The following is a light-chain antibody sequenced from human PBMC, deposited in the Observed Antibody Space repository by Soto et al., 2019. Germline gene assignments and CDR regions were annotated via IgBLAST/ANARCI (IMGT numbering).Light chain of an antibody. Sequence: DIQMTQSPSSVAASVGDRVTLTCRASQGVTRWLACYQQKPGKAPKVLIYAASSLQSGVPSRFSGSGSGTDFTRTINSLQPEDYATYYCQQTHSFPRTFGQGTQVEI. CDR3: QQTHSFPRT. CDR1: QGVTRW. V-gene: IGKV1-12*01. J-gene: IGKJ1*01. CDR2: AAS.